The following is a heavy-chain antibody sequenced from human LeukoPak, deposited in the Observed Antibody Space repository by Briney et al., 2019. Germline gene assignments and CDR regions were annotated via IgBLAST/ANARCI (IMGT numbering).Heavy chain of an antibody. V-gene: IGHV3-30*04. CDR3: ARSIYDY. CDR1: GFTFSSYA. CDR2: ISYDGSNK. D-gene: IGHD2-2*02. J-gene: IGHJ4*02. Sequence: PGGSLRLSCAASGFTFSSYAMHWVRQAPGKGLEWVAVISYDGSNKYYADSVKGRFTISRDNSKNTLYLQMSSLRAEDTAVYYCARSIYDYWGQGTLVTVSS.